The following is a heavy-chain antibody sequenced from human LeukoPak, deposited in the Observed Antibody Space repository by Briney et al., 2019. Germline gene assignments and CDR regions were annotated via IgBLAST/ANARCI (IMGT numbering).Heavy chain of an antibody. CDR1: GFSFGDYA. V-gene: IGHV3-49*04. D-gene: IGHD1-26*01. CDR2: IRSKAYGGTT. CDR3: TRASYAGSYYTYYFDY. Sequence: GGSLRLSCTTSGFSFGDYAMSWVRRAPGKGLEWVGFIRSKAYGGTTEYAASVKGRFTISRDDSKSIAYLQMSGLKTEDAALYYCTRASYAGSYYTYYFDYWGQGTLVAVSS. J-gene: IGHJ4*02.